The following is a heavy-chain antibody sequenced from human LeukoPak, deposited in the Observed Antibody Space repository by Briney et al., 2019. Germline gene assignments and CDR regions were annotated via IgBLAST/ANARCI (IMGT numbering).Heavy chain of an antibody. CDR1: GGSISSYY. Sequence: PSETLSLTCTVSGGSISSYYWSWIRQPPGKGLEWIGYICYSGSTNYNPSLKSRVTISIDTSKNQFSLKLSSVTAADTAVYYCARVPPGYSSSHFDYWGQGTLVTVSS. D-gene: IGHD6-6*01. CDR2: ICYSGST. CDR3: ARVPPGYSSSHFDY. J-gene: IGHJ4*02. V-gene: IGHV4-59*01.